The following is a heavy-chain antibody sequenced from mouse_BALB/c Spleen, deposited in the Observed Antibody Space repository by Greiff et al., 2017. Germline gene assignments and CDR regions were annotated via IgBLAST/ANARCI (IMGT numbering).Heavy chain of an antibody. CDR3: ARGAPYAMDY. D-gene: IGHD3-1*01. CDR2: INPNNGGT. Sequence: EVQLQQSGPELVKPGASVKIPCKASGYTFTDYNMDWVKQSHGKSLEWIGDINPNNGGTIYNQKFKGKATLTVDKSSSTAYMKLRSLTSEDTAVYYCARGAPYAMDYWGQGTSVTVSS. V-gene: IGHV1-18*01. J-gene: IGHJ4*01. CDR1: GYTFTDYN.